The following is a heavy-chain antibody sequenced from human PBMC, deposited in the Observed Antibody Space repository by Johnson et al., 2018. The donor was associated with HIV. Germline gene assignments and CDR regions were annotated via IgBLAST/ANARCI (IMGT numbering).Heavy chain of an antibody. CDR3: ARGGFMIVVGDAFDI. Sequence: QVQLVESGGGVVQPGRSLRLSCAASGFTFSSYAMHWVRQAPGKGLEWVAVISYDGRNTYYADSVKGRFTISRDNSKNTLYLQMNSLRAGDTAVYYCARGGFMIVVGDAFDIWGQGTMVTVSS. D-gene: IGHD3-22*01. V-gene: IGHV3-30*04. CDR2: ISYDGRNT. CDR1: GFTFSSYA. J-gene: IGHJ3*02.